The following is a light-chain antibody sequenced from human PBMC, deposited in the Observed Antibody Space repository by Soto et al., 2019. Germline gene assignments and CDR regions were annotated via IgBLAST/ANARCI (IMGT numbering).Light chain of an antibody. J-gene: IGKJ4*02. V-gene: IGKV3-11*01. CDR3: QQDRNWPRT. CDR1: QSVSSN. Sequence: EIVLTQSPATLSLSPGERATLSCRASQSVSSNLAWYQQKPGQAPRLLIYAASSRATGIPARFSGSGSGTDFTLTISSLEPEDFAVYYCQQDRNWPRTFGGGTKVDIK. CDR2: AAS.